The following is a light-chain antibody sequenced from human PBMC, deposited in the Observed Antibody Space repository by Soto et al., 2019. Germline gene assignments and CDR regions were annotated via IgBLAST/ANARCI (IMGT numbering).Light chain of an antibody. J-gene: IGLJ1*01. V-gene: IGLV2-14*01. CDR3: RSYTSRSPLYV. CDR1: SSDVGGYNY. Sequence: QSALTQPASVSGSPGQSITISCTGTSSDVGGYNYVSWYQQHPGKAPKLMIYEVSNRPSGVSNHFSGSKSGNTASLTISGLQAEDEADYYCRSYTSRSPLYVFGTGTKAIVL. CDR2: EVS.